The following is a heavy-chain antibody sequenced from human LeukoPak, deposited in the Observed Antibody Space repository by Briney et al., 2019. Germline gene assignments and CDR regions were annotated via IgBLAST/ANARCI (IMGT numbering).Heavy chain of an antibody. CDR3: ARDLGIVVVFFNYFDY. V-gene: IGHV1-18*01. Sequence: ASVKVSCKASGYTFTSYGISWVRQAPGQGLEWMGWISAYNGNTNYAQKLQGRVTMTTDTSTSTAYMELRSLRSDDTAVYYCARDLGIVVVFFNYFDYWGQGTLVTVSS. CDR2: ISAYNGNT. D-gene: IGHD3-22*01. J-gene: IGHJ4*02. CDR1: GYTFTSYG.